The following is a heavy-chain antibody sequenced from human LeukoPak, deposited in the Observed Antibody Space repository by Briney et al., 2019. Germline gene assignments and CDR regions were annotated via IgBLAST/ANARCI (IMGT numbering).Heavy chain of an antibody. CDR1: GYTFTNYG. V-gene: IGHV1-18*01. J-gene: IGHJ5*02. Sequence: RAAVKVSCKASGYTFTNYGISWVRQAPGQGLEWMGWVSAYNGNTNSAQKLQGRVTMTTDTSTSTVYMELRSLRSDDTAVYYCARDWHSSTWLDLFDPWGQGTLVTVSS. D-gene: IGHD6-13*01. CDR2: VSAYNGNT. CDR3: ARDWHSSTWLDLFDP.